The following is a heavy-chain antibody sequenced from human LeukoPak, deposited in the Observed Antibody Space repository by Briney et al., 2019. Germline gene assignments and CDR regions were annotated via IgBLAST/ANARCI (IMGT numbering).Heavy chain of an antibody. V-gene: IGHV4-59*01. CDR3: ARSNWGSDSYYYYMDV. Sequence: SETLSLTCTVSGGSISSYYWSWIRQPPGKGLEWIGYIYYSGSTNYNPSLKSRVTISVDTSKKQFSLKLSSVTAADTAVYYCARSNWGSDSYYYYMDVWGKGTTVTVSS. CDR2: IYYSGST. CDR1: GGSISSYY. D-gene: IGHD7-27*01. J-gene: IGHJ6*03.